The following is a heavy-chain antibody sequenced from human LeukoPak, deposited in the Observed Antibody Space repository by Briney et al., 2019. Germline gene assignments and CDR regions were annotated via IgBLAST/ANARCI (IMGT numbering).Heavy chain of an antibody. J-gene: IGHJ6*03. CDR2: IYYSGST. CDR1: GGSISSSSYY. Sequence: PSETLSLTCTVSGGSISSSSYYWGWIRQPPGKGLEWIGSIYYSGSTYYNPSLKSRVTISVDTSKNQFSLKLSSVTAADTAVYYCARVLQLGYCSSTSCLNYYYMDVWGKGTTVTVSS. V-gene: IGHV4-39*07. D-gene: IGHD2-2*01. CDR3: ARVLQLGYCSSTSCLNYYYMDV.